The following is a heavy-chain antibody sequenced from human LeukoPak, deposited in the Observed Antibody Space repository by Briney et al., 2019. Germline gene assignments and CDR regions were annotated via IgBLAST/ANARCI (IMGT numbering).Heavy chain of an antibody. D-gene: IGHD3-22*01. Sequence: PGRSLRLSCAGSGFTFSRHGMHWVRQAPGKGPEWVAVTSYDGTNNYHADSVKGRFTISRDNSKNTLYLQMNSLRAEDTAVYYCAKDGGGEYYDSSGYFDYWVQGTLVTVSS. CDR1: GFTFSRHG. CDR3: AKDGGGEYYDSSGYFDY. J-gene: IGHJ4*02. CDR2: TSYDGTNN. V-gene: IGHV3-30*18.